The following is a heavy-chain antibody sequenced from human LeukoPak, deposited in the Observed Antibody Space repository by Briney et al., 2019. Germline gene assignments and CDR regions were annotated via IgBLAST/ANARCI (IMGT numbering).Heavy chain of an antibody. V-gene: IGHV3-33*01. CDR2: IWYDGSNK. CDR1: GFTFSSYG. Sequence: QPGGSLRLSCAASGFTFSSYGMHWVRQALGKGLEWVAVIWYDGSNKYYADSVKGRFTISRDNSKNTLYLQMNSLRAEDTAVYYCARDGSGRLGELSLRNYYYGMDVWGQGTTVTVSS. J-gene: IGHJ6*02. CDR3: ARDGSGRLGELSLRNYYYGMDV. D-gene: IGHD3-16*02.